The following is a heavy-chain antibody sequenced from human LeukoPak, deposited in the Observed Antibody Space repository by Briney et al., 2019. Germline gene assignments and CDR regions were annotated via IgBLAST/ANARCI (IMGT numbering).Heavy chain of an antibody. Sequence: ASVKVSCKASGYTFTSNGISWVRQAPGQGLEWMGWISAYNGNTNYAQKLQGRVTMTTDTSTSTAYMELRSLRSDDTAVYYCARAGDILTGYYAWDDYWGQGTLVTVSS. V-gene: IGHV1-18*01. CDR2: ISAYNGNT. D-gene: IGHD3-9*01. J-gene: IGHJ4*02. CDR3: ARAGDILTGYYAWDDY. CDR1: GYTFTSNG.